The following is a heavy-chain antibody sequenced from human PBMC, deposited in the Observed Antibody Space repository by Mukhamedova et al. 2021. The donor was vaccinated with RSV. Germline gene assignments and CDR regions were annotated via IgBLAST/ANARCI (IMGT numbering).Heavy chain of an antibody. J-gene: IGHJ6*03. D-gene: IGHD6-19*01. CDR2: SST. V-gene: IGHV3-11*06. Sequence: SSTIYPDSVRGRFTISRDNAKNSLYLQMNSLRAEDTAVYYCARGAEAEATYYYYMDVWGKGTTVTVSS. CDR3: ARGAEAEATYYYYMDV.